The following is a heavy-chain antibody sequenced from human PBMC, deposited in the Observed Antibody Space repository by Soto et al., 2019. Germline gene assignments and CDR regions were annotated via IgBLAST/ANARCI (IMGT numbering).Heavy chain of an antibody. V-gene: IGHV3-64*01. CDR3: ARVGGSGSYLTNYYYYYMDV. J-gene: IGHJ6*03. CDR1: GFTFSSYA. D-gene: IGHD3-10*01. CDR2: ISSNGGST. Sequence: GGSLRLSCAASGFTFSSYAMHWVRQAPGKGLEYVSAISSNGGSTYYANSVKGRFTISRDNSKNTLFLQMGSLRAEDMAEYYWARVGGSGSYLTNYYYYYMDVWGKGTTVTVSS.